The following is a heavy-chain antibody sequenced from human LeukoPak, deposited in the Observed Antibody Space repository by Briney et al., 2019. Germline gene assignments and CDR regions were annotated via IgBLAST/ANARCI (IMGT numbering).Heavy chain of an antibody. CDR3: ARDPAGATDY. V-gene: IGHV4-39*07. Sequence: PSETLSLTCTVSGGSVSDSSYYWAWIRQPPGKGLEWIGSIFHSGNTYYNPSLKSRVTISVDTSKNQFSLKLSSVTAADTAVYYCARDPAGATDYWGQGTLVTVSS. CDR2: IFHSGNT. CDR1: GGSVSDSSYY. J-gene: IGHJ4*02.